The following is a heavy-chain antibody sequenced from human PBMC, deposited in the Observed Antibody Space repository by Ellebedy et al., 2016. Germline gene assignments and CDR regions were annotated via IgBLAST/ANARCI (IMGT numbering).Heavy chain of an antibody. Sequence: GESLKISCAASGFTFSNYWMNWVRQAPGKGLEWAAVISYDGSDKYYADSVQGRFTVSRDNSKKTVYLEMNSLRVEDTAVYYCTRDYCGRTSYEGFDYWGQGTLVSVSS. V-gene: IGHV3-30*03. CDR2: ISYDGSDK. CDR1: GFTFSNYW. J-gene: IGHJ4*02. CDR3: TRDYCGRTSYEGFDY. D-gene: IGHD3-10*01.